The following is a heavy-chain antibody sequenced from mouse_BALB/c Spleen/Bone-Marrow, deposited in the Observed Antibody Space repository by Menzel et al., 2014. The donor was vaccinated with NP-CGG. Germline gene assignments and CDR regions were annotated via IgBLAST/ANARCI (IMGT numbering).Heavy chain of an antibody. J-gene: IGHJ2*01. V-gene: IGHV1S126*01. Sequence: VQLQQSGPQLVRHGASVKISCKASGYSFTNYWMHWVKQRPGQGLEWIGMIGPSDSETRLNQKFKDKATLTVDKSSITAYMQLSSPTSEDSAVYYCARYDYGLDYWGQDTTLTVSS. CDR3: ARYDYGLDY. CDR1: GYSFTNYW. D-gene: IGHD2-4*01. CDR2: IGPSDSET.